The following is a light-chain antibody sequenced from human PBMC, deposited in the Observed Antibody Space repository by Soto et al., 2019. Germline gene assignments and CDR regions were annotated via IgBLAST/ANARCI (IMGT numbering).Light chain of an antibody. V-gene: IGLV3-21*02. CDR2: DNR. CDR1: NIGTKS. CDR3: QVWDSGSDHPGV. Sequence: SYELTQAPSASVAPGQTATISCGGNNIGTKSVHWYRQRPGQAPVVVVYDNRDRPSGIPDRFSGSNSGNTATLTINRVEPGDEAAYYCQVWDSGSDHPGVFGGGTQLTVL. J-gene: IGLJ3*02.